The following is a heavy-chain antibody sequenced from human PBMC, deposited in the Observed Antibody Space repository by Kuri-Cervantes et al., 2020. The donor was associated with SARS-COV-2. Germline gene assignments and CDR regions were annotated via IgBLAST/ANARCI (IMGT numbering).Heavy chain of an antibody. CDR1: GFTVSSNY. D-gene: IGHD3-10*01. Sequence: GGSLRLSCVASGFTVSSNYMSWVRQAPGKGLEWVSVIYSGGSTYYADSVKGRFTISRDNSKDTVFLQMNNLGAEDTALYYCTKGDESSGDSWGQGTLVTVSS. J-gene: IGHJ5*01. CDR2: IYSGGST. V-gene: IGHV3-53*01. CDR3: TKGDESSGDS.